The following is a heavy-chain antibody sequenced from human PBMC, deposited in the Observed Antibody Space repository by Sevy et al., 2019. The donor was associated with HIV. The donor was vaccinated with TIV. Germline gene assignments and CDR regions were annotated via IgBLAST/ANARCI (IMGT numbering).Heavy chain of an antibody. J-gene: IGHJ4*02. CDR3: ARGRRDGSSLFFDY. V-gene: IGHV3-48*02. Sequence: GGSLRLSCAVSGFTFRSYGMHWVRQVSGKGLEWVSHIITTGAPTYYAHSVKGRFTITRDNAGNSLYLQMNSLRDEDTAVYYCARGRRDGSSLFFDYWGQGTLVTVSS. D-gene: IGHD3-16*02. CDR1: GFTFRSYG. CDR2: IITTGAPT.